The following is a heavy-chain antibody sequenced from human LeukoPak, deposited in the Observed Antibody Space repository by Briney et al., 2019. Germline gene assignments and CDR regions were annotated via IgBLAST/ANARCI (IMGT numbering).Heavy chain of an antibody. V-gene: IGHV3-23*01. CDR1: GFTFSSYA. Sequence: PGGSLILSCAASGFTFSSYAMTWVRQGPGKGLERVSAISAPGGSTYYADSVKGRFTISRDNSKNTLYLQMNSLRVEDTAVYYCAKAGVISGTHSYYMDVWGKGTTVTVSS. CDR2: ISAPGGST. CDR3: AKAGVISGTHSYYMDV. D-gene: IGHD2-15*01. J-gene: IGHJ6*03.